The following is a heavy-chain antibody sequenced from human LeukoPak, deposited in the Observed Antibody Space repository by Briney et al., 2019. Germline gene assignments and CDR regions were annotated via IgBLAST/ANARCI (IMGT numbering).Heavy chain of an antibody. CDR2: ISAYNGNT. J-gene: IGHJ3*02. CDR3: ARDSRLPTYYYDSSGYSDAFDI. D-gene: IGHD3-22*01. Sequence: GASVKVSCEASGYTFTSYYMHWVRQAPGQGLEWMGWISAYNGNTNYAQKLQGRVTMTTDTSTSTAYMELRSLRSDDTAVYYCARDSRLPTYYYDSSGYSDAFDIWGQGTMVTVSS. CDR1: GYTFTSYY. V-gene: IGHV1-18*04.